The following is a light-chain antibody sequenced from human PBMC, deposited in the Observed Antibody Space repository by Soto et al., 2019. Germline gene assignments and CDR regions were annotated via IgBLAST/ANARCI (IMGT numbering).Light chain of an antibody. CDR1: QSVSNNY. V-gene: IGKV3-11*01. CDR3: QHRSNWPSWT. CDR2: DAS. Sequence: EIVMTQSPGTLSLSPGERATLSCRASQSVSNNYLAWYQQKPGQAPRLLIFDASKRATGIPARFSGSGSGTNFTLTISSLETEDLAVYYCQHRSNWPSWTFGAGTKVDIK. J-gene: IGKJ1*01.